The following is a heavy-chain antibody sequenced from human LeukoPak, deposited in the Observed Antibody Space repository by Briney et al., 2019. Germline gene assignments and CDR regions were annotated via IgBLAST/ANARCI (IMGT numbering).Heavy chain of an antibody. J-gene: IGHJ4*02. Sequence: EASVKVSCKAFGFTFSGHYIHWVRQAPGQGLEWMGYINPHSGGTSSPQKFQGRVTMTTDTSISAVYMELSSLTSDDTAMYYCVREGNELLSKNFDYWGQGSLVTVSS. CDR3: VREGNELLSKNFDY. CDR2: INPHSGGT. V-gene: IGHV1-2*02. D-gene: IGHD2-21*02. CDR1: GFTFSGHY.